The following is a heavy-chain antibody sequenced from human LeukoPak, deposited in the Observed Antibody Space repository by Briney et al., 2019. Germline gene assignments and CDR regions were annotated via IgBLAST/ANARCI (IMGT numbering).Heavy chain of an antibody. J-gene: IGHJ6*02. Sequence: GRSLRLSCAASGFTFSSYAMHWVRQAPGKGLEWVAVISYDGSNKYYADSVKGRFTTSRDNSKNTLYLQMNSLRAEDTAVYYCARDQGYQLPQLDVWGQGTTVTVSS. CDR2: ISYDGSNK. V-gene: IGHV3-30-3*01. CDR3: ARDQGYQLPQLDV. CDR1: GFTFSSYA. D-gene: IGHD2-2*01.